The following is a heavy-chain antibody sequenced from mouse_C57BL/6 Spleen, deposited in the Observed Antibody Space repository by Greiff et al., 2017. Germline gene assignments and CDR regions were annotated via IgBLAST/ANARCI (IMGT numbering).Heavy chain of an antibody. J-gene: IGHJ1*03. CDR1: GYTFTSYW. D-gene: IGHD2-1*01. Sequence: QVQLQQSGAELVKPGASVKLSCKASGYTFTSYWMQWVKQRPGQGLEWIGEIDPSDSYTNYKQKFKGKATLTVDTSSSTAYMQLSSLTSEDSAVYYCARSGGNYWYFDVWGTGTTVTVSS. CDR3: ARSGGNYWYFDV. V-gene: IGHV1-50*01. CDR2: IDPSDSYT.